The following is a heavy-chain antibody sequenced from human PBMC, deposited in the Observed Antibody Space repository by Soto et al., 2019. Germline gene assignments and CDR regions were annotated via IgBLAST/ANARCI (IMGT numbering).Heavy chain of an antibody. CDR2: ISSSSSHI. Sequence: EVQLVESGGGLVKPGGSLRLSCAASGFTFSSYSMNWVRQAPGKGLEWVSSISSSSSHIYYADSVKGRFTISRDNAKNSLYLQMNSLRAEDTAVYYCAREGGYCSGGSCYFDYWGQGTLVTVSS. J-gene: IGHJ4*02. CDR3: AREGGYCSGGSCYFDY. D-gene: IGHD2-15*01. CDR1: GFTFSSYS. V-gene: IGHV3-21*01.